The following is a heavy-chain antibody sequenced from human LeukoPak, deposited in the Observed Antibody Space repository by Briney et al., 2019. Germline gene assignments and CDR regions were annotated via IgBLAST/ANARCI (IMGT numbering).Heavy chain of an antibody. CDR3: ARDPASGSYLDY. J-gene: IGHJ4*02. Sequence: GGSLRLSCAASGFTFGSYAMHWVRQAPGKGLEWVAVISYDGSNKYYADSVKGRFTISRDNSKNTLYLQMNSLRAEDTAVYYCARDPASGSYLDYWGQGTLVTVSS. D-gene: IGHD1-26*01. V-gene: IGHV3-30*01. CDR2: ISYDGSNK. CDR1: GFTFGSYA.